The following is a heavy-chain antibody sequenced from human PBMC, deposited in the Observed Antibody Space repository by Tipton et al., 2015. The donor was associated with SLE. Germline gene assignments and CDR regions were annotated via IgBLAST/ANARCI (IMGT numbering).Heavy chain of an antibody. Sequence: TLSLTCTVSGGSISSGSYYWSWIRQPAGKGLEWIGYIYTSGSTNYNPSLKSRVTISVDTSKNQFSLKLSSVTAADTAVYYCAIRDPYYGMDVWGQGTTVTVSS. CDR3: AIRDPYYGMDV. V-gene: IGHV4-61*09. D-gene: IGHD5-24*01. J-gene: IGHJ6*02. CDR2: IYTSGST. CDR1: GGSISSGSYY.